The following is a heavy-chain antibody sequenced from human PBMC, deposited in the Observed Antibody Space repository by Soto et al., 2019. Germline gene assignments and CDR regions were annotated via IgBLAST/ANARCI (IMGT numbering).Heavy chain of an antibody. CDR3: AKDMDIDYYGSGSYRYFDY. V-gene: IGHV3-23*01. Sequence: EVQLLESGGGLVQPGGSLRLTCVASGFTFSSYVMGWVRQAPGKGLEWVSGISGSGVSTYYADSVRGRFTISRDNSKNTLDLQMNSLRAEDTAVYYCAKDMDIDYYGSGSYRYFDYWGQGTLVTVSS. CDR2: ISGSGVST. D-gene: IGHD3-10*01. CDR1: GFTFSSYV. J-gene: IGHJ4*02.